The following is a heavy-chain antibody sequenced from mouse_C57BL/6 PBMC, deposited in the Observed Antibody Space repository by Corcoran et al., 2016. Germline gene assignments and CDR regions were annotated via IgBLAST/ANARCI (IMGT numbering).Heavy chain of an antibody. J-gene: IGHJ4*01. Sequence: EVQLQQSGPELVKPGASVKISCKASGYTFTDYYMNWVKQSHGKSLEWIGDINPNNGGTSYNQKFKGKATLTVDKSSSTAYMELRSLTSEDSAVYYCARGGYYVNAMDYWGQGTSVTVSS. D-gene: IGHD2-3*01. CDR1: GYTFTDYY. CDR3: ARGGYYVNAMDY. V-gene: IGHV1-26*01. CDR2: INPNNGGT.